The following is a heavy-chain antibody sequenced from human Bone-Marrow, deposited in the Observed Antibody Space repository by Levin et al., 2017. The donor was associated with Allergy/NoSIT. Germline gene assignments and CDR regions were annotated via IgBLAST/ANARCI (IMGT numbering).Heavy chain of an antibody. CDR1: GGSISSYY. V-gene: IGHV4-59*01. D-gene: IGHD1-20*01. CDR2: TYYSGST. Sequence: PGGSLRLSCTVSGGSISSYYWGWIRQPPGKGLEWIGNTYYSGSTNYNPSLKSRVTISVDTSENQFSLKLSSVTAADTAVYYCARHRYYWNVGEGAYNYYGMDVWGQGTTVTVSS. J-gene: IGHJ6*02. CDR3: ARHRYYWNVGEGAYNYYGMDV.